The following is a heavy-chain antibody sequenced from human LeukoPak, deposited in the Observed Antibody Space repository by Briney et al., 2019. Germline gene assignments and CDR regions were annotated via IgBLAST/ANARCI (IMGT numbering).Heavy chain of an antibody. D-gene: IGHD2-21*01. CDR1: GFTFSSYA. V-gene: IGHV3-30-3*01. CDR2: ISYDGSNK. CDR3: AINGCYRGVCDFDV. J-gene: IGHJ3*01. Sequence: GRSLRLSCAASGFTFSSYAMHWVRQAPGKGLEWVAVISYDGSNKYYADSVKGRFTISRDNARKSLYLQMNSLRAEDTAVYYCAINGCYRGVCDFDVWGQGTMVAISS.